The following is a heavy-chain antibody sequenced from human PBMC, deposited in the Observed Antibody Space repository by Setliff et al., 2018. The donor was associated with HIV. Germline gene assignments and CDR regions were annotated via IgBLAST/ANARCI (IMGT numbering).Heavy chain of an antibody. J-gene: IGHJ6*03. CDR2: IKQDGSEK. CDR3: AKDQRDESIIYYYYYYMDV. CDR1: GFTFSTYW. D-gene: IGHD1-20*01. Sequence: PGGSLRLSCKVSGFTFSTYWMSWVRQAPGKGLEWVANIKQDGSEKNYVDSVEGRFTISRDNIDDSLYLQMNSLRAEDTAVYYCAKDQRDESIIYYYYYYMDVWGKGTTVTVSS. V-gene: IGHV3-7*01.